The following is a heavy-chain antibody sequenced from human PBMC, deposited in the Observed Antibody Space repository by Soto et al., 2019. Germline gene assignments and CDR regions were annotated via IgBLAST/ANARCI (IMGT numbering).Heavy chain of an antibody. J-gene: IGHJ4*02. CDR2: IDPSDSYT. CDR1: GYSFTSYW. V-gene: IGHV5-10-1*01. Sequence: PGESLKISCKGSGYSFTSYWISWVRQMPGKGLEWMGRIDPSDSYTNYSPSFQGHVTISADKSISTAYLQWSSLKASDTAMYYCANVFVGNGAHFYYFVYWGEGTLVTVPQ. D-gene: IGHD3-3*01. CDR3: ANVFVGNGAHFYYFVY.